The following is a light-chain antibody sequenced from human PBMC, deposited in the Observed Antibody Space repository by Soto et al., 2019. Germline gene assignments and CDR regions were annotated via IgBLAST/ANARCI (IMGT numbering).Light chain of an antibody. CDR2: DAS. Sequence: EIVLTQSPATLSLSPGERATLSCRASQSVTSYLAWYQQKPGQAPRLLIYDASNRATGIPARFSGSGSGTDFTRTISSLEPEDFAVYYCQQRNNWPALTFGGGTKVESK. J-gene: IGKJ4*01. V-gene: IGKV3-11*01. CDR3: QQRNNWPALT. CDR1: QSVTSY.